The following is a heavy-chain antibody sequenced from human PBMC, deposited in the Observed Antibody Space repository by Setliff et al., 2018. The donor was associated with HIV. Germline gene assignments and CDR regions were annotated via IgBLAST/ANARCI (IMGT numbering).Heavy chain of an antibody. J-gene: IGHJ4*02. D-gene: IGHD4-17*01. V-gene: IGHV4-38-2*02. CDR1: GYRISDGYS. CDR2: IYYSGST. CDR3: ARGPEYGDYVGAYLFDY. Sequence: SETLSLTCTVYGYRISDGYSWGWIRQPPGKGLEWIGSIYYSGSTYYNPSLKSRVTISVDTSKTQFSLKLSSVTAADTAVYYCARGPEYGDYVGAYLFDYWGQGTLVTVSS.